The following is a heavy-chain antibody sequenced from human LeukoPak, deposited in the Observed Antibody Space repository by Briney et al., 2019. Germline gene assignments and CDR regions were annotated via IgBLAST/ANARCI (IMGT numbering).Heavy chain of an antibody. D-gene: IGHD5-12*01. V-gene: IGHV4-59*01. J-gene: IGHJ4*02. CDR3: ARHSGYDYRFDY. CDR1: GGPISSYY. Sequence: SETLSLTCTVSGGPISSYYWSWIRQPPGKGLEWIGYFYYSGSTNYNPSLRSRVTISVDTSKNQFSLKLSSVTAADTAVYYCARHSGYDYRFDYWGQGALVTVSS. CDR2: FYYSGST.